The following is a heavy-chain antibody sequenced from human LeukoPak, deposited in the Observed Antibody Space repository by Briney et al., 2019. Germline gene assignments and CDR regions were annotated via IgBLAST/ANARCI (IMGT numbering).Heavy chain of an antibody. J-gene: IGHJ3*02. Sequence: GESLRLSCAASGFTVSTNYMSWVRQAPGKGLEWVSVIYSDGRTYYADSVKGRFTISRDNSKNTLYLQMNSLRAEDTAVYYCARDSGRFDVFDIWGQGTMVTVSS. CDR1: GFTVSTNY. D-gene: IGHD3-10*01. CDR2: IYSDGRT. CDR3: ARDSGRFDVFDI. V-gene: IGHV3-53*01.